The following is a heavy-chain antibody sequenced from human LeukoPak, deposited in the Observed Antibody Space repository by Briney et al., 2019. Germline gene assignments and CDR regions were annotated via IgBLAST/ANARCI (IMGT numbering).Heavy chain of an antibody. CDR3: AREETYYYGSGSYSRRYYSDY. Sequence: PGGSLRLSCVASGFTVSNNYMSWVRQAPGKGLEWVSYISSSGSTIYYADSVKGRFTISRDNAKNSLYLQMNSLRAEDTAVYYCAREETYYYGSGSYSRRYYSDYWGQGTLVTDSS. CDR2: ISSSGSTI. D-gene: IGHD3-10*01. CDR1: GFTVSNNY. J-gene: IGHJ4*02. V-gene: IGHV3-11*01.